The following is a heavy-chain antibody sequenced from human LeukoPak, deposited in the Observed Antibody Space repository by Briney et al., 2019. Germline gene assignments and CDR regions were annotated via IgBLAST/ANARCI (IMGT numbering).Heavy chain of an antibody. CDR3: AKDTRQLDAFDI. CDR2: ISGSGGST. D-gene: IGHD6-13*01. CDR1: GFTFSNYG. V-gene: IGHV3-23*01. J-gene: IGHJ3*02. Sequence: PGESLRLSCAASGFTFSNYGMSWVRQAPGKGLEWVSAISGSGGSTYYADSVKGRFTISRDNSKNTLYLQMNSLRAEDTAVYYCAKDTRQLDAFDIWGQGTMVTVSS.